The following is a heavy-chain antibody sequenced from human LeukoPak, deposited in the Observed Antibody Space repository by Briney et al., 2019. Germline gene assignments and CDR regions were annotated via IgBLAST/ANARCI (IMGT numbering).Heavy chain of an antibody. CDR3: ARYQGYCSGGNCDHYFDH. J-gene: IGHJ4*02. D-gene: IGHD2-15*01. V-gene: IGHV4-39*01. CDR1: GVSISSSSYY. Sequence: PSETLSLTCTVSGVSISSSSYYWGWLRQPPGQGLEWIGSIYYSESTYDNPSPKSRVSRSVDTSKNQYSLKLSSVTAAVTAVYYCARYQGYCSGGNCDHYFDHWGQETLVTVSP. CDR2: IYYSEST.